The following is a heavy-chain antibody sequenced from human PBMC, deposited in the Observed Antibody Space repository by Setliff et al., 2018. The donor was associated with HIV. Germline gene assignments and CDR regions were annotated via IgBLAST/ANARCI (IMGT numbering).Heavy chain of an antibody. J-gene: IGHJ3*02. CDR1: GYTFTTYG. V-gene: IGHV1-46*01. CDR3: ARDYLHVFDI. Sequence: ASVKVSCKASGYTFTTYGISWVRQAPGQGLEWMGIINPSGGSTTYAQKFQGRVTMTRDTSINAAYVELNSLKSDDTAVYYCARDYLHVFDIWGQGTKVTVSS. CDR2: INPSGGST.